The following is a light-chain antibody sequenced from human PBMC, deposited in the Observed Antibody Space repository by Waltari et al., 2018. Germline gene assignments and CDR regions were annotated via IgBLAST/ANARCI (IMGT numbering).Light chain of an antibody. CDR2: GVS. V-gene: IGLV2-14*03. Sequence: QSALTQPASVSGSPGQSITISCTGTSSDVGGYNFVSWYQQHPGKAPKLMIYGVSDRPSGGSNRFSGSKSGNTASLAISGLQAEDEADYYCSSSTSSNTWVFGGGTKLTVL. CDR1: SSDVGGYNF. CDR3: SSSTSSNTWV. J-gene: IGLJ3*02.